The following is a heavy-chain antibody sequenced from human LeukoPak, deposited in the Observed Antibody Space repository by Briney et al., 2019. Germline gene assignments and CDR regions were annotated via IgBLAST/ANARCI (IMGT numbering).Heavy chain of an antibody. Sequence: SETLSLTCAVYGGSFSGYYWSWIRQPPGKGLEWIGEINHSGSTNYNPSLKSRVTISVDTSKNQFSLKLSSVTAADTAVYYCARDPGSGWFHDAFDIWGQGTMVTVSS. J-gene: IGHJ3*02. V-gene: IGHV4-34*01. D-gene: IGHD6-19*01. CDR3: ARDPGSGWFHDAFDI. CDR1: GGSFSGYY. CDR2: INHSGST.